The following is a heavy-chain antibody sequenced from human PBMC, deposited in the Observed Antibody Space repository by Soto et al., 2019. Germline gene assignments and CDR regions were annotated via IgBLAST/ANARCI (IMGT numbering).Heavy chain of an antibody. Sequence: SETLSLTCSVSGGSISSYYWSWIRQPPGKGLEWIAYIYYSGSTSYNPSLKSRVSISLDTSKNQFSLKLSSVTAADTAVYYCARHAPYCSSTSHCAYGMDVWGQGTTVTVSS. D-gene: IGHD2-2*01. CDR1: GGSISSYY. CDR2: IYYSGST. J-gene: IGHJ6*02. CDR3: ARHAPYCSSTSHCAYGMDV. V-gene: IGHV4-59*08.